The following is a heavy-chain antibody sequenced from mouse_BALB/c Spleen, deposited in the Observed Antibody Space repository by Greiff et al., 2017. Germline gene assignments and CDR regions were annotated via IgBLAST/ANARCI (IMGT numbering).Heavy chain of an antibody. V-gene: IGHV3-2*02. J-gene: IGHJ4*01. CDR3: ARLGGTYYAMDY. D-gene: IGHD3-3*01. CDR2: ISYSGST. CDR1: GYSITSDYA. Sequence: EVQLQESGPGLVKPSQSLSLTCTVTGYSITSDYAWNWIRQFPGNKLEWMGYISYSGSTSYNPSLKSRISITRDTSKNQFFLQLNSVTTEDTATYYCARLGGTYYAMDYWGQGTSVTVSS.